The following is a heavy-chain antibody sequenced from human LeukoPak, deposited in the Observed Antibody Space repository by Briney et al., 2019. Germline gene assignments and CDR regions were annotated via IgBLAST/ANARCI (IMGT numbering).Heavy chain of an antibody. D-gene: IGHD3-10*01. V-gene: IGHV3-53*01. CDR3: ASKLLWFGELSDDAFDI. CDR1: GFPVSSNY. J-gene: IGHJ3*02. CDR2: IYSGGST. Sequence: GGSLRLSWAASGFPVSSNYMSWVRQAPGKGLEWVPVIYSGGSTYYADSVKGRFTISRDNSKNTLYLQMNSLRAEDTAVYYCASKLLWFGELSDDAFDIWGQGTMVTVSS.